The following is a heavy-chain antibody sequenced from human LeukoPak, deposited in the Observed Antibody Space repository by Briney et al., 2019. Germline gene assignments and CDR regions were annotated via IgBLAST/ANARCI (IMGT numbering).Heavy chain of an antibody. CDR3: ARGGRSLWFADLLTN. Sequence: PGGSLRLSCEGSGFNFSNYLMVWVRQAPGKGREWVANIKHDVREKHFVDSVKGQFSISRDNAHNSLYLDMNTLRPEDAALYFCARGGRSLWFADLLTNWGQGILVAVSS. CDR2: IKHDVREK. V-gene: IGHV3-7*01. D-gene: IGHD3-10*01. CDR1: GFNFSNYL. J-gene: IGHJ4*02.